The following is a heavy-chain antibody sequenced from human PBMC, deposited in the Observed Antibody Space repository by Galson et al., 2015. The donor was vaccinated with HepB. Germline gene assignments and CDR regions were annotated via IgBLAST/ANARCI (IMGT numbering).Heavy chain of an antibody. D-gene: IGHD3-10*01. J-gene: IGHJ4*02. CDR1: GGTFSSYA. CDR3: AREGAYGSGSYYTVDY. V-gene: IGHV1-69*04. Sequence: SVKVSCKASGGTFSSYAISWVRQAPGQGLEWMGRIIPILGIANYAQKFQGRVTITADKSTSTAYMELSSLRSEDTAVYYCAREGAYGSGSYYTVDYWGQGTLVTVSS. CDR2: IIPILGIA.